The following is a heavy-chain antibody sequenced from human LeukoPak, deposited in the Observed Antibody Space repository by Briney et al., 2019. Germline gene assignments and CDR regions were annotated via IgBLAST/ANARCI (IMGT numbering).Heavy chain of an antibody. Sequence: GGSLRLSCAASGFTFSSYSMNWVRQAPGKGLGWVSSISSSSSYIYYADSVKGRFTISRDNAKNSLYLQMNSLRAEDTAVYYCARDGVGIAVAGSDYWGQGTLVTVSS. CDR2: ISSSSSYI. CDR3: ARDGVGIAVAGSDY. V-gene: IGHV3-21*01. J-gene: IGHJ4*02. CDR1: GFTFSSYS. D-gene: IGHD6-19*01.